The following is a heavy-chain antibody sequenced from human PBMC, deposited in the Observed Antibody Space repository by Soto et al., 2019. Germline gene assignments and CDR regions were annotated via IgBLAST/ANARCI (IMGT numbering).Heavy chain of an antibody. V-gene: IGHV3-30*18. CDR1: GFPFSSYG. J-gene: IGHJ6*02. CDR2: ISNDGSQE. CDR3: AKDGHHIFFYNYGMDV. Sequence: QVQLVESGGGVVQLGRSLRLSCVASGFPFSSYGMFWVRQAPGKGLEWVAGISNDGSQEHYADSVKGRFTISRDDSKNTLFVQMNSLRPEYTAVYYCAKDGHHIFFYNYGMDVWGQGTTVSVSS. D-gene: IGHD3-3*02.